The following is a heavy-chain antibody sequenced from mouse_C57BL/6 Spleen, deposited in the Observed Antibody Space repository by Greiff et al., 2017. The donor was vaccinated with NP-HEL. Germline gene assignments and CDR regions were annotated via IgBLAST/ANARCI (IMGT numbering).Heavy chain of an antibody. CDR2: IDPSDSET. Sequence: QVQLQQSGAELVRPGSSVKLSCKASGYTFTSYWMHWVKQRPIQGLEWIGNIDPSDSETHYNQKFKDKATLTVDKSSSTAYMQLSSLTSEDSAVYYCARHYDGYYRYAMDYWGQGTSVTVSS. CDR1: GYTFTSYW. V-gene: IGHV1-52*01. J-gene: IGHJ4*01. CDR3: ARHYDGYYRYAMDY. D-gene: IGHD2-3*01.